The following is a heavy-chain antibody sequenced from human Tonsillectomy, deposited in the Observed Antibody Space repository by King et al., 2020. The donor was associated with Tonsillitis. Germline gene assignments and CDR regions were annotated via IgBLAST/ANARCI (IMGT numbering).Heavy chain of an antibody. V-gene: IGHV3-30*02. D-gene: IGHD1-26*01. CDR1: GFTFSSYG. Sequence: VQLVESGGGVVQPGGSLRLSCAASGFTFSSYGMHWVRQAPGKGLEWVAFIRYDGSNKYYADSVKGRFTISRDNSKNTLYLQMNSLRAEDTAVYYCAKDMGVGAYYFDSWGQGTLVTVSS. CDR2: IRYDGSNK. CDR3: AKDMGVGAYYFDS. J-gene: IGHJ4*02.